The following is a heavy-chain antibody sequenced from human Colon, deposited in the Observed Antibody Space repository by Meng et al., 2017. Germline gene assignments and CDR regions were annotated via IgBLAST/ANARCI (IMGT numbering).Heavy chain of an antibody. CDR1: GGSFSGYY. V-gene: IGHV4-34*01. CDR3: ARRVRGVISWFDP. J-gene: IGHJ5*02. D-gene: IGHD3-10*01. CDR2: INHSGST. Sequence: QGPLQPWGAGLLKPSETLSLTCAVYGGSFSGYYWSWIRQPPGKGLEWIGEINHSGSTNYNPSLKSRVTISVDTSKNQFSLKLSSVTAADTAVYYCARRVRGVISWFDPWGQGTLVTVSS.